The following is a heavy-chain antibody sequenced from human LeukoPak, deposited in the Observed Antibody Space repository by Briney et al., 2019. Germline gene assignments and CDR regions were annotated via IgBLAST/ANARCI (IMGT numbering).Heavy chain of an antibody. V-gene: IGHV5-51*01. Sequence: PGESLKISCKGSGYSFTSYWIGWVRQMPGKGLEWMGIIYPGDSDTRYRPSFQGQVTISADKSISTAYLQWSSLKASDTAMYYCACLRRLAYCGGDCPWHWFDPWGQGTLVTVSS. CDR1: GYSFTSYW. CDR2: IYPGDSDT. CDR3: ACLRRLAYCGGDCPWHWFDP. J-gene: IGHJ5*02. D-gene: IGHD2-21*02.